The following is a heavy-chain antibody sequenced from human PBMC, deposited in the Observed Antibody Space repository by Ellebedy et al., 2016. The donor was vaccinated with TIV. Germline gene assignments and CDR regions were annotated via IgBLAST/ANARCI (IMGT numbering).Heavy chain of an antibody. CDR1: GFTFSSYG. CDR2: IWYDGSNK. CDR3: ARGYGDYRYAEYFQH. D-gene: IGHD4-17*01. V-gene: IGHV3-33*01. Sequence: GESLKISCAASGFTFSSYGMHWVRQAPGKGLEWVAVIWYDGSNKYYADSVKGRFTISRDNSKNTLYLQMNSLRAEDTAVYYCARGYGDYRYAEYFQHWGQGTLVTVSS. J-gene: IGHJ1*01.